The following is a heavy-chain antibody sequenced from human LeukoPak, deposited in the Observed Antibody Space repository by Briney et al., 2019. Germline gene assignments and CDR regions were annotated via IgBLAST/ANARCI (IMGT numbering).Heavy chain of an antibody. J-gene: IGHJ4*02. Sequence: GGSLRLSCAASGFPFIDYSMNWVRQAPGKGLEWISYIGIDSGNTKYADSVKGRFTISGDNSKNTLYLQMNSLRAEDTAVYYCAREFYCGGDCYLSSFDYWGQGTLVTVSS. CDR2: IGIDSGNT. D-gene: IGHD2-21*02. CDR3: AREFYCGGDCYLSSFDY. CDR1: GFPFIDYS. V-gene: IGHV3-48*01.